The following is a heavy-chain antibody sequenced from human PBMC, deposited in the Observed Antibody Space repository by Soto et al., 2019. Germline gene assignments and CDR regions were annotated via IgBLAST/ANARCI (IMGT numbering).Heavy chain of an antibody. V-gene: IGHV4-31*03. CDR1: GGSISSGGYY. J-gene: IGHJ4*02. CDR3: ARLESGYFDY. Sequence: PSETLSLTCTVSGGSISSGGYYWSWIRQHPGKGLEWIGYIYYSGSTYYNPSLKSRVTISVDTSKNQFSLKLSSVTAADTAVYYCARLESGYFDYWGQGTLVTVSS. CDR2: IYYSGST. D-gene: IGHD3-3*01.